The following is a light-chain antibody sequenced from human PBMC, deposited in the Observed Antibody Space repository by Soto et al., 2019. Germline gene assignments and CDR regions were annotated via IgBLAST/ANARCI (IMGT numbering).Light chain of an antibody. J-gene: IGKJ1*01. CDR2: WAS. CDR1: QSLLHSDGKTY. Sequence: DIVMTQTPLSLSVTPGQPASISCKSSQSLLHSDGKTYLYWYQQKPGQPPKLLIYWASTRESGVPDRFSGSGSGTDFTLTISSLQAEDVAVYYCQQYYSTPRTFGQGTKVDIK. V-gene: IGKV4-1*01. CDR3: QQYYSTPRT.